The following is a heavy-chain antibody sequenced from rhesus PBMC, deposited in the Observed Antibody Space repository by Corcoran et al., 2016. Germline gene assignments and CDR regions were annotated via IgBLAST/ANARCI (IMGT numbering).Heavy chain of an antibody. J-gene: IGHJ4*01. Sequence: EVQLVESGGGLAKPGGSLRLSCAASGFSFSDYYMYWVRQAPGTGLEWVSGISYTGGSTYYADSVKGRFTISRENAKNTLYLQMDSLRAEDTAVYYCARDFTYYYSGSYGLDYWGQGVLVTVSS. V-gene: IGHV3S18*01. D-gene: IGHD3-16*01. CDR1: GFSFSDYY. CDR2: ISYTGGST. CDR3: ARDFTYYYSGSYGLDY.